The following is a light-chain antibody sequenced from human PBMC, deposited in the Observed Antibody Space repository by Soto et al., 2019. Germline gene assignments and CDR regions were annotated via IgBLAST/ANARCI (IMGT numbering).Light chain of an antibody. CDR3: SSYTSSSTYV. V-gene: IGLV2-14*01. CDR2: EVT. CDR1: SSDVGGYNY. Sequence: QSVLTQPASVSGSPGQSITISCTGTSSDVGGYNYVAWYQQHPGKAPKLMISEVTDRPSGVSNRFSGSKSGNTASLTISGHQAEDEADYYCSSYTSSSTYVFGPGTKLTVL. J-gene: IGLJ1*01.